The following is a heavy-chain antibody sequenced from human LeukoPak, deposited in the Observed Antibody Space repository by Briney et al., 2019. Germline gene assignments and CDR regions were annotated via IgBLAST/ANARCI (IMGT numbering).Heavy chain of an antibody. D-gene: IGHD3-10*01. Sequence: SETLSLTCTVSGGSISSYYWSWIRQPPGKGLEWIGYIYYSGSTNYNPSLKSRVTISVDTSKNQFSLKLSSVTAADTAVYYCARATSVGRGVKGYYFDYWGQGTLVTVSS. J-gene: IGHJ4*02. CDR2: IYYSGST. CDR3: ARATSVGRGVKGYYFDY. V-gene: IGHV4-59*01. CDR1: GGSISSYY.